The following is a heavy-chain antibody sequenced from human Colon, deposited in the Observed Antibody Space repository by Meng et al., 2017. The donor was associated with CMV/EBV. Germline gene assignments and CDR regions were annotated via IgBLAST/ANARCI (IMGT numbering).Heavy chain of an antibody. CDR1: FSSYA. V-gene: IGHV3-23*03. J-gene: IGHJ4*02. Sequence: FSSYALTWVRQAPGKGMEWVSVIYGADSSTCYADSVEGRFTISRDTSKNTLYLQMNSLRPEDTAVYYCARGLMVFAIRGTYTSYFDYWGQGALDTVSS. D-gene: IGHD2-8*01. CDR2: IYGADSST. CDR3: ARGLMVFAIRGTYTSYFDY.